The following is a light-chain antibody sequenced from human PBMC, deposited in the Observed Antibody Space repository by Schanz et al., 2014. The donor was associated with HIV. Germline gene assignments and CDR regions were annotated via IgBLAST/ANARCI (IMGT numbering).Light chain of an antibody. CDR1: SGSIDSHY. V-gene: IGLV6-57*04. CDR3: QSYDIAKPGV. Sequence: NFMLTQPHSVSESPGKTVTISCTRSSGSIDSHYVQWFQQRPGSAPTTVIYEDDQRPSGVPDRFSGSIDSSSNSASLTISGLETEDEADYYCQSYDIAKPGVFGGGTKVTVL. J-gene: IGLJ3*02. CDR2: EDD.